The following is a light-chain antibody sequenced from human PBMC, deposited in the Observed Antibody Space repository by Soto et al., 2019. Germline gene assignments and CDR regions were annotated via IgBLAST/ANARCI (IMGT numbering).Light chain of an antibody. Sequence: IQMTQSPSSLSASVGDRVTISCRASQSISSYLNWYQQKPGKAPKLLIYAASSLPSGVPSRFSGSGSGTDFTLTISSLQPEDFATYYCQQSYSTLITFGQGTRLEIK. CDR2: AAS. CDR3: QQSYSTLIT. V-gene: IGKV1-39*01. J-gene: IGKJ5*01. CDR1: QSISSY.